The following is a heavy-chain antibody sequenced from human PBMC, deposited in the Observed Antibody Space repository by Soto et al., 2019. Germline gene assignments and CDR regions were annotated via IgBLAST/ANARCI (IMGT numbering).Heavy chain of an antibody. D-gene: IGHD3-16*01. Sequence: PSETLSLTCTVSGGSISSYYWSWIRQPPGKGVEWIGYIYYSGSTNYNPSLKSRVTISVDTSKNQFSLKLSSVTAADTAVYYCARRYGGNFDYWGQGTLVTVSS. CDR3: ARRYGGNFDY. V-gene: IGHV4-59*01. CDR2: IYYSGST. J-gene: IGHJ4*02. CDR1: GGSISSYY.